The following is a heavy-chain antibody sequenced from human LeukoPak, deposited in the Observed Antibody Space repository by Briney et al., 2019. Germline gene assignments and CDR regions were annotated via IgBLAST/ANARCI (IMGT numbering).Heavy chain of an antibody. CDR3: ANIPGDTSGCPR. J-gene: IGHJ4*02. D-gene: IGHD6-19*01. V-gene: IGHV3-21*01. Sequence: GGSLRLSCAASGFTFNTYSMNWVRQAPGKGLEWVSSISATSSYIYYADSVKGRFTISRDNAKNSLFLQMNSLRAEDTAVYYGANIPGDTSGCPRWGQGTLVIVSS. CDR2: ISATSSYI. CDR1: GFTFNTYS.